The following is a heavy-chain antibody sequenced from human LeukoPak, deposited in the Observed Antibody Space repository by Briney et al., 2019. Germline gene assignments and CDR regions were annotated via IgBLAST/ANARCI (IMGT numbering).Heavy chain of an antibody. V-gene: IGHV1-69*13. CDR3: ARDQDGDYVDYYYGMDA. D-gene: IGHD4-17*01. CDR2: IIPIFGTA. J-gene: IGHJ6*02. CDR1: GGTFSSYA. Sequence: ASVKVSCKASGGTFSSYAISWVRQAPGQGLEWMGGIIPIFGTANYAQKFQGRVTITADESTSTAYMELCSLRSEDTAVYYCARDQDGDYVDYYYGMDAWGQGTTVTVSS.